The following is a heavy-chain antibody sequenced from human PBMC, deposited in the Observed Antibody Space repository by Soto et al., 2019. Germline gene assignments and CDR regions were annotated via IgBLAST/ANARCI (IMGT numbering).Heavy chain of an antibody. D-gene: IGHD2-8*01. CDR1: GYIFTNYP. Sequence: QVHFVQSGTEVKKSGASVKVSCKTSGYIFTNYPIHWVRQAPGRGLEWVGWINTGNGTTRYSPRVQGRVSLKTDTSASTVYLDLTSLRFEDTAVYYCASNAFDYWGQGTLVAVSP. CDR2: INTGNGTT. J-gene: IGHJ4*02. V-gene: IGHV1-3*04. CDR3: ASNAFDY.